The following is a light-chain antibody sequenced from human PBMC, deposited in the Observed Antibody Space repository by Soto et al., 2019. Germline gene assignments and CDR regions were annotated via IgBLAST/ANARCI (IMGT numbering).Light chain of an antibody. CDR3: SSYAGSSTYVV. CDR2: EGS. J-gene: IGLJ2*01. CDR1: SSDVGSYNL. Sequence: QSVLTQPASVSGSPGQSITISCTGTSSDVGSYNLVSWYQQHPGKAPKLIIYEGSKRPSGISNRFSGSKSGNTASLTISGLQAEDEADYHCSSYAGSSTYVVFGGGTKLTVL. V-gene: IGLV2-23*01.